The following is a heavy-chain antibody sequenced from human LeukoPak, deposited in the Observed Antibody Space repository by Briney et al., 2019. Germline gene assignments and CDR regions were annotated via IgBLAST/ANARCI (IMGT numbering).Heavy chain of an antibody. V-gene: IGHV3-74*01. CDR1: GFTFSSYW. J-gene: IGHJ4*02. D-gene: IGHD5-18*01. Sequence: GGSLRLSCAASGFTFSSYWMHWVRQAPGKGLVWVSRINSDGSSTIYADSVKGRFTISRDNAKNTLYLQMNSPRDEDTAVYYCARAGYSYGWTYWGQGTLVTVSS. CDR2: INSDGSST. CDR3: ARAGYSYGWTY.